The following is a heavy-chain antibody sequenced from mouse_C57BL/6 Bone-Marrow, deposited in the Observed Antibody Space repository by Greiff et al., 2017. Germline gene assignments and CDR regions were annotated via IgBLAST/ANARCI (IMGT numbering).Heavy chain of an antibody. CDR3: AKRGGLPGFAY. J-gene: IGHJ3*01. CDR1: GYSITSGYY. Sequence: DVKLQESGPGLVKPSQSLSLTCSVTGYSITSGYYWNWIRQFPGNKLEWMGYISYDGSNNYNPSLKNRISITRDTSTNQFFLKLNSVTTEDTATYYCAKRGGLPGFAYWGQGTLVTVSA. CDR2: ISYDGSN. V-gene: IGHV3-6*01.